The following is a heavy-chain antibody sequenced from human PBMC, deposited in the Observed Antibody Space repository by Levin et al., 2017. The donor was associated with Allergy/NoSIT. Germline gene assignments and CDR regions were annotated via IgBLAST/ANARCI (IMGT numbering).Heavy chain of an antibody. CDR1: GFTFSSYG. Sequence: PGGSLRLSCAASGFTFSSYGMHWVRQAPGKGLEWVAVIWYDGSNKYYADSVKGRFTISRDNSKNTLYLQMNSLRAEDTAVYYCASGYSSGWYGFDYWGQGTLVTVSS. D-gene: IGHD6-19*01. V-gene: IGHV3-33*01. CDR2: IWYDGSNK. J-gene: IGHJ4*02. CDR3: ASGYSSGWYGFDY.